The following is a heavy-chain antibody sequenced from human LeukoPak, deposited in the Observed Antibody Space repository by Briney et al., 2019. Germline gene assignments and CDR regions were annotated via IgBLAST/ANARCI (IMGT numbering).Heavy chain of an antibody. D-gene: IGHD2-2*01. V-gene: IGHV4-34*01. CDR2: INHSGST. J-gene: IGHJ4*02. Sequence: SETLSLTCAVYGGSFSGYYWSWIRQPPGKGLEWIGEINHSGSTNYNPSLKSRVTISVDTSKNQFSLKLSSVTAADTAVYYCARRSIVVVPAASGGFDYWGQGTLVTVSS. CDR1: GGSFSGYY. CDR3: ARRSIVVVPAASGGFDY.